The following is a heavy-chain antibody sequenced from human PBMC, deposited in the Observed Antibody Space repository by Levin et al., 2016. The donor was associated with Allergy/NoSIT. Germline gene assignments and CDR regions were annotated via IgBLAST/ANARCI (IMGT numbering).Heavy chain of an antibody. CDR3: ARVGFGVVHLRWEGPYGRAY. J-gene: IGHJ4*02. CDR1: GFTFSSYW. V-gene: IGHV3-7*01. D-gene: IGHD3-3*01. Sequence: GGSLRLSCAASGFTFSSYWMSWVRQAPGKGLEWVANIKQDGSEKYYVDSVKGRFTISRDNAKNSLYLQMNSLRAEDTAVYYCARVGFGVVHLRWEGPYGRAYWGQGTLVTVSS. CDR2: IKQDGSEK.